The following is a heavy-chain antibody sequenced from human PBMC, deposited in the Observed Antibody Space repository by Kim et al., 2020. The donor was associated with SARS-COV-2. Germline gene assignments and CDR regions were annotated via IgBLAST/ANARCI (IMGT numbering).Heavy chain of an antibody. CDR1: GVSFSSCCYY. V-gene: IGHV4-39*07. CDR2: VYNSGAT. Sequence: SETLSLTCTVSGVSFSSCCYYWGWMRQSPGKGLEWIGSVYNSGATYYTPSLRSRVTMSLDTSKNQFSLNLSSGTAADTAAYYAFYYDSSGCYYEEYWGQG. CDR3: FYYDSSGCYYEEY. J-gene: IGHJ4*02. D-gene: IGHD3-22*01.